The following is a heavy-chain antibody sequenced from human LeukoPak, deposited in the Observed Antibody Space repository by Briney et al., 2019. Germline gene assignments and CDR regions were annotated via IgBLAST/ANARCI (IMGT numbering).Heavy chain of an antibody. D-gene: IGHD2-2*02. Sequence: GEYLKISCKGSGYNFTSYWIGWVRQMPGKGLEWMGIIYPGDSDTRYSPSFQGQVTISADKSISTAYLQWSSLKASDTAMYYCARRGYCSSTSCYNFDYWGQGTLVTVSS. CDR1: GYNFTSYW. CDR3: ARRGYCSSTSCYNFDY. CDR2: IYPGDSDT. J-gene: IGHJ4*02. V-gene: IGHV5-51*01.